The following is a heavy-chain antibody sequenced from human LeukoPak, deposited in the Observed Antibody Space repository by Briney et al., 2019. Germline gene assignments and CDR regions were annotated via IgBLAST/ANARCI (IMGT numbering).Heavy chain of an antibody. CDR1: GFTLSNRL. V-gene: IGHV3-7*01. Sequence: PGGALRLSCVASGFTLSNRLMTWVRDAPGKGLEWVATITQGGSEKFYMDSVKGRFTISGDNAKNSLYLQMNSLRAEDTAVYYCARDPFEHWGQGALVTVSS. CDR3: ARDPFEH. J-gene: IGHJ1*01. CDR2: ITQGGSEK.